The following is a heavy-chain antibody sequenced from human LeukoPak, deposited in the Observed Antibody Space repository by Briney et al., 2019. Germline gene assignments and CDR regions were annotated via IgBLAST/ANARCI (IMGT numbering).Heavy chain of an antibody. CDR1: GFTFSSYW. J-gene: IGHJ4*02. CDR2: ISYDGSNK. V-gene: IGHV3-30*03. CDR3: ARDMYSSSHSDY. D-gene: IGHD6-6*01. Sequence: GGSLRLSCAASGFTFSSYWMHWVRQAPGKGLEWVAVISYDGSNKYYADSVKGRFTISRDNSKNTLYLQMNSLRAEDTAVYYCARDMYSSSHSDYWGQGTLVTVSS.